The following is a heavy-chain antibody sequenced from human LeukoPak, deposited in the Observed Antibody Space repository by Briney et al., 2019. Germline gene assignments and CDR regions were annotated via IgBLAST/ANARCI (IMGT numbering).Heavy chain of an antibody. V-gene: IGHV3-23*01. CDR3: AKGAGMALDASDI. J-gene: IGHJ3*02. D-gene: IGHD1-14*01. Sequence: CASGGSTYYADSVKGRFTISRDKSKNTLYLQMNSLRAEDTAVYFCAKGAGMALDASDIWGQGTMVTVSS. CDR2: CASGGST.